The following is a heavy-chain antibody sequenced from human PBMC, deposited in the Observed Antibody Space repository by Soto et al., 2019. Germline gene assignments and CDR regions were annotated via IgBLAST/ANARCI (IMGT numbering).Heavy chain of an antibody. CDR3: ARSVYNCTDGARGYFGY. CDR1: GFTFSRYE. J-gene: IGHJ4*02. V-gene: IGHV3-48*03. D-gene: IGHD1-20*01. Sequence: EVQLVESGGGVVQPGGSLRLSCAASGFTFSRYEMNCVRQAPGKGLEWVSYISSSGRTIYYADSVKGRFTISRDNAKNALELQINSLRALATAVYYCARSVYNCTDGARGYFGYWGQGTLVTVSS. CDR2: ISSSGRTI.